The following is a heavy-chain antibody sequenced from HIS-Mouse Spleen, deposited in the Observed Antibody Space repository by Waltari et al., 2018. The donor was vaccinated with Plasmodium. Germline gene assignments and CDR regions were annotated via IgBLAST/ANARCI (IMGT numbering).Heavy chain of an antibody. CDR2: IKQDGSEK. Sequence: EVQLVQSGGGLVQPGGSLRLSCAASGFTFSSYGMSGVRQATGKGLEWVANIKQDGSEKYYVDSVKGRFTISRDNAKNSLYLQMNSLRAEDTAVYYCASSWYWYFDLWGRGTLVTVSS. CDR3: ASSWYWYFDL. D-gene: IGHD6-13*01. CDR1: GFTFSSYG. J-gene: IGHJ2*01. V-gene: IGHV3-7*01.